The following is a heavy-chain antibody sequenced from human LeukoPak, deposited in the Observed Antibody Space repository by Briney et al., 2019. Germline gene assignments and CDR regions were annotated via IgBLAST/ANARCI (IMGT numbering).Heavy chain of an antibody. J-gene: IGHJ4*02. D-gene: IGHD6-6*01. CDR2: IYTSGST. Sequence: PSETLSLPCTVSGGSISSYYWSWIRQPAGKGLEWIGRIYTSGSTNYNPSLKSRVTMSVDTSKNQFSLKLGSATAADTAVYYCARDSSSGVDYWGQGTLVTVSS. V-gene: IGHV4-4*07. CDR3: ARDSSSGVDY. CDR1: GGSISSYY.